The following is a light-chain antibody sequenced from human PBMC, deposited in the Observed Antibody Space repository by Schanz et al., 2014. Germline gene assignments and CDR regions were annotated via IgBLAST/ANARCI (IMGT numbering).Light chain of an antibody. Sequence: QSVLTQPPSVSGSPGQSVTISCTGTSSDVGSYDRISWYQQPPDTAPKLMIYEVYKRPSGVPDRFSGSKSGTSASLAISGLQSEDEADYYCQSYDSSLRWVFGGGTKLTVL. V-gene: IGLV2-18*02. CDR1: SSDVGSYDR. CDR3: QSYDSSLRWV. J-gene: IGLJ3*02. CDR2: EVY.